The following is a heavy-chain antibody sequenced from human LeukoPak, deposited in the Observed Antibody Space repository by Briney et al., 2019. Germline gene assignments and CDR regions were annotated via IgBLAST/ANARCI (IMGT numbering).Heavy chain of an antibody. D-gene: IGHD3-10*01. CDR3: ARVLDGSGSPNAFDI. CDR1: GFTFDDYG. V-gene: IGHV3-20*01. Sequence: GGSLRLSCAASGFTFDDYGMSWVRQAPGKGLEWVSGINWNGGSTGYADSVKGRFTISRDNAKNSLYLQMNSLRAEDTALYHCARVLDGSGSPNAFDIWGQGTMVTVSS. J-gene: IGHJ3*02. CDR2: INWNGGST.